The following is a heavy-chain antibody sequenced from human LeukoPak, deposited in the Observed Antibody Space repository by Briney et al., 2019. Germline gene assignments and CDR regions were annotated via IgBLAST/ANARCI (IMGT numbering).Heavy chain of an antibody. CDR2: IYYSGTT. CDR3: ARHYPRWLFDF. J-gene: IGHJ4*02. V-gene: IGHV4-59*08. D-gene: IGHD3-9*01. CDR1: GASISTYY. Sequence: SETLSLTCTVSGASISTYYWSWIRQPPGKGLEWIGYIYYSGTTNYNPSLKSRVSMSVDTSKNQFSLKLSSVTAADTAVYYCARHYPRWLFDFWGQGTLVSVSS.